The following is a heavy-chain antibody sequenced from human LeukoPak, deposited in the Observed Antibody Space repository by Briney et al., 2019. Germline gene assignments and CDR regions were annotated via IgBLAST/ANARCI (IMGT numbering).Heavy chain of an antibody. Sequence: PSETLSLTCTVSGGSISSYYWSWIRQPAGKGLEWIGRIYTSGSTNYNPSLKSRVTMSVDTSKNQFSLKLSSVTAADTAVYYCARVSARGYYYHVDVWGKGTTVTVSS. CDR1: GGSISSYY. V-gene: IGHV4-4*07. D-gene: IGHD6-6*01. CDR3: ARVSARGYYYHVDV. CDR2: IYTSGST. J-gene: IGHJ6*03.